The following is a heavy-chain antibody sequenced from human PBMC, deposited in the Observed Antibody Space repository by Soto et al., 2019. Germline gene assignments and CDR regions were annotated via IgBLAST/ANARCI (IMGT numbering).Heavy chain of an antibody. CDR2: FDPEDGET. CDR3: STLSYYYDTSGYTENMGLDV. CDR1: GYSLTELS. V-gene: IGHV1-24*01. J-gene: IGHJ6*02. D-gene: IGHD3-22*01. Sequence: ASVKVSCKVSGYSLTELSMHWVRQAPGKGLEWMGGFDPEDGETIYTQKFQGRVTMTEDTSTDTVYMELSSLRSEDTAVYYCSTLSYYYDTSGYTENMGLDVWG.